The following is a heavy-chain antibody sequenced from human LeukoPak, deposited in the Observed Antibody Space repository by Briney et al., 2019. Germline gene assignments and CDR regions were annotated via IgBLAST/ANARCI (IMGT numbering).Heavy chain of an antibody. CDR3: ARAPPYYYDRSGYSDY. CDR2: INHSGST. Sequence: SETLSLTSAVYGGSFSGYYWSWIRQPPGKGLEWIGEINHSGSTNYNPSLKSRVTISVDTSKNQFSLKLSSVTAADTAVYYCARAPPYYYDRSGYSDYWGQGTLVTVSS. V-gene: IGHV4-34*01. J-gene: IGHJ4*02. CDR1: GGSFSGYY. D-gene: IGHD3-22*01.